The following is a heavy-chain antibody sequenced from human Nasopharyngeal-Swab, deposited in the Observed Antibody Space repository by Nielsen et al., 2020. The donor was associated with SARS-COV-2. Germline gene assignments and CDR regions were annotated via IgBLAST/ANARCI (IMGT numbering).Heavy chain of an antibody. CDR1: GFTFSSYA. D-gene: IGHD3-16*02. CDR2: ISYDGSNK. CDR3: AKDRYDYVWGSYQGFDY. Sequence: GESLKISCAASGFTFSSYAMHWVRQAPGKGLEWVAVISYDGSNKYYADSVKGRFTISRDNSKKPLYLQMNSLRAEDTAVYYCAKDRYDYVWGSYQGFDYWGQGTLVTVSS. J-gene: IGHJ4*02. V-gene: IGHV3-30-3*01.